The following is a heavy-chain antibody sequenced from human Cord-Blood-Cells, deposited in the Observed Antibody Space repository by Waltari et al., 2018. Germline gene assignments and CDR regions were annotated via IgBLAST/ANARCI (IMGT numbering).Heavy chain of an antibody. CDR1: GGPISSSSYY. V-gene: IGHV4-39*01. CDR3: ARRGAAADY. D-gene: IGHD6-13*01. CDR2: IYYSGST. J-gene: IGHJ4*02. Sequence: QLQLQESGPGLVKPSETLALTCTVSGGPISSSSYYWGWIRQPPGKGLEWIGSIYYSGSTYYNPSLKSRVTISVDTSKNQFSLKLSSVTAADTAVYYCARRGAAADYWGQGTLVTVSS.